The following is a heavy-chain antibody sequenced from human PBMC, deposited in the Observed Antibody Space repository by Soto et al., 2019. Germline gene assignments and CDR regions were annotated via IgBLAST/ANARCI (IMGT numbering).Heavy chain of an antibody. V-gene: IGHV5-51*01. D-gene: IGHD6-19*01. J-gene: IGHJ3*02. CDR3: ARIIAVAGADAFDI. CDR1: GYTFTTYW. Sequence: GESLKISCKGSGYTFTTYWIAWVRQMPGKGLEWMGIIYPGDSDTRYGPSFQGQVTISADKSNSTAYLQWSSLQASDTAMYYCARIIAVAGADAFDIWGQGTMVTFSS. CDR2: IYPGDSDT.